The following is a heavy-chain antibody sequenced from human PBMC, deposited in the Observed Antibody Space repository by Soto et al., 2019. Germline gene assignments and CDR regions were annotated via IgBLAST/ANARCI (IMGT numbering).Heavy chain of an antibody. CDR2: IIPIVETA. J-gene: IGHJ4*02. Sequence: QVQLVQSGAGVKKPGSSVKVSCKASGGTFSSYAISWVRQAPGQGLEWMGGIIPIVETASYAQKIQGRVKIPADESTSTAYMELSSLRSEDAAVYYWARDVDTAMFTFDYWGQGTLVTVSS. D-gene: IGHD5-18*01. CDR1: GGTFSSYA. CDR3: ARDVDTAMFTFDY. V-gene: IGHV1-69*12.